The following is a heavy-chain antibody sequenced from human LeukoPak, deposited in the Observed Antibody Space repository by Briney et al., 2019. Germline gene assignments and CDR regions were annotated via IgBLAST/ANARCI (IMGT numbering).Heavy chain of an antibody. J-gene: IGHJ4*02. CDR3: TRPYSGGYY. V-gene: IGHV3-73*01. Sequence: GGSLRLSCAASGFTFSGSAMHWVRQASGKGLEWVGRIRSKANNYATAYAASVKGRFTISRDDSKNTAYLQMNSLKTEDTAVYYCTRPYSGGYYWGQGTLVTVSS. CDR2: IRSKANNYAT. CDR1: GFTFSGSA. D-gene: IGHD3-10*01.